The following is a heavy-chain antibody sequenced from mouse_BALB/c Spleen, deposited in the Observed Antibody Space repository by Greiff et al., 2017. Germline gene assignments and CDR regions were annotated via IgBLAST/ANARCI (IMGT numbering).Heavy chain of an antibody. CDR3: ARGGLRPGYAMDY. CDR2: INPYNDGT. CDR1: GYTFTSYV. Sequence: VQLKQSGPELVKPGASVKMSCKASGYTFTSYVMHWVKQKPGQGLEWIGYINPYNDGTKYNEKFKGKATLTSDKSSSTAYMELSSLTSEDSAVYYCARGGLRPGYAMDYWGQGTSVTVSS. D-gene: IGHD2-4*01. V-gene: IGHV1-14*01. J-gene: IGHJ4*01.